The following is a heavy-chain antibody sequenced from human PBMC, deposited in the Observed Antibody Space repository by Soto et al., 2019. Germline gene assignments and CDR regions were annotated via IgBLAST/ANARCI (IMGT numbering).Heavy chain of an antibody. V-gene: IGHV3-23*01. CDR1: GFTFIDHD. Sequence: EVKLLESGGALVQPGGSLRLSCEASGFTFIDHDMSWVRQAPGKGLEWVSSITVGGAQKDYGQSVKGRFTISRGKSNNTLFAQMECLQVEGTAINCCSRMVGGGWQRFFDYWGQGTVVTVSS. CDR3: SRMVGGGWQRFFDY. J-gene: IGHJ4*02. D-gene: IGHD5-12*01. CDR2: ITVGGAQK.